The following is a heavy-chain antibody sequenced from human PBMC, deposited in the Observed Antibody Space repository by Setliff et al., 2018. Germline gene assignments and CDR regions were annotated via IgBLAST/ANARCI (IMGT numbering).Heavy chain of an antibody. CDR3: FGAGTCSY. D-gene: IGHD3-10*01. CDR1: GFTYNNCW. Sequence: LRLSCGASGFTYNNCWVSWVRQAPGKGLEWLASINPDGSEKYYVDTVKGRFIISRDNAKNSLSLQMNSLRNEDTAVYYCFGAGTCSYWGQGTLVTVSS. CDR2: INPDGSEK. J-gene: IGHJ4*02. V-gene: IGHV3-7*01.